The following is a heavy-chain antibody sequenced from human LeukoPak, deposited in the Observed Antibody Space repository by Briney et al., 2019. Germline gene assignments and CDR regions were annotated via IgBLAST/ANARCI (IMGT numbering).Heavy chain of an antibody. J-gene: IGHJ4*02. D-gene: IGHD3-10*01. Sequence: SETLSLTCTVSGGSISSYYWSWIRQPPGKGLEWIGYTYYSGSTNYNPSLKSRVTISVDTSKNQFSLKLSSVTAADTAVYYCARGRARDYFDYWGQGTLVTVSS. CDR3: ARGRARDYFDY. CDR1: GGSISSYY. CDR2: TYYSGST. V-gene: IGHV4-59*01.